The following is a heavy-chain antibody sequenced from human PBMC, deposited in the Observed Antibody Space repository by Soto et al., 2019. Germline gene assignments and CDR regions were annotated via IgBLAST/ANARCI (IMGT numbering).Heavy chain of an antibody. CDR2: INTDGSST. V-gene: IGHV3-74*01. D-gene: IGHD1-26*01. CDR1: GFSFTSYW. CDR3: AKRELNSTGLFH. J-gene: IGHJ4*02. Sequence: EVQLVESGGGLVQPGGSLRLSCAASGFSFTSYWMHWVRQAPGKGLVWVSRINTDGSSTSYADSVKGRFTISRDNAKNTLFLQVNSLRAEDTAIYYCAKRELNSTGLFHWGQGTLVSVSS.